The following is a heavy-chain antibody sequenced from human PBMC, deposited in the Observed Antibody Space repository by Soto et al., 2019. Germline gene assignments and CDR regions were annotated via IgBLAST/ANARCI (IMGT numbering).Heavy chain of an antibody. D-gene: IGHD2-15*01. J-gene: IGHJ6*02. CDR3: ARDRGYDAHDYYYNAMDV. CDR1: GFTFGSYA. V-gene: IGHV3-23*01. CDR2: ISGTGDSS. Sequence: EVQLLESGGGLVQPGGSLRLSCAASGFTFGSYAMSWVRQAPGKGLEWVSLISGTGDSSEYANSVKGRFTISRDNAKNSLYLQMNSLRAEDTAVYYCARDRGYDAHDYYYNAMDVWGQGTTVTVSS.